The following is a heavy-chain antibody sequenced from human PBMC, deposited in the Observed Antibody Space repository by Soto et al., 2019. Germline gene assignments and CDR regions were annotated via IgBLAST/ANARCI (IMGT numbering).Heavy chain of an antibody. CDR2: IYSDGST. CDR3: ARSDYDSSGPRFGMDV. CDR1: GFTVSSNY. Sequence: EVQLVESGGGLVQPGGSLRLSCAASGFTVSSNYMSWVRQAPGKGLEWVSVIYSDGSTNYADSVKGRFTISRHNSKNTLYLQMNSLRAEDTAVYYCARSDYDSSGPRFGMDVWGQGTTVTVSS. J-gene: IGHJ6*02. D-gene: IGHD3-22*01. V-gene: IGHV3-53*04.